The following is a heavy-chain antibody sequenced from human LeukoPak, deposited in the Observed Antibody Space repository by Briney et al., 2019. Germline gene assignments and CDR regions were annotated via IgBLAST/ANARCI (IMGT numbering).Heavy chain of an antibody. CDR2: ITGSGTNT. J-gene: IGHJ5*02. CDR1: QFTFRKYA. V-gene: IGHV3-23*01. Sequence: GGSLRLSCVASQFTFRKYAMSWVRQAPAKGLEWVAAITGSGTNTYYSDSVKGRFVISRDNSKNTLFLYVNNLRAEDTAVYYCVKDPSGVDPWGQGTLVTVSS. CDR3: VKDPSGVDP.